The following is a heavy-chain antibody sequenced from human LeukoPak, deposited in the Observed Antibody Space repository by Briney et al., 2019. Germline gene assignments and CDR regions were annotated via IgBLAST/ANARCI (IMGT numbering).Heavy chain of an antibody. CDR2: IFPSGGEI. D-gene: IGHD2-8*02. V-gene: IGHV3-23*01. CDR3: ATYRQVLLPFES. J-gene: IGHJ4*02. Sequence: PGGSLRLSCEASGFKFDDYGMTWVRQAPGKGLEWVSSIFPSGGEIHYADSVGGRFTISRDNSKSTLSLQMNSLRAEDTAIYYCATYRQVLLPFESWGQGTLVTVSS. CDR1: GFKFDDYG.